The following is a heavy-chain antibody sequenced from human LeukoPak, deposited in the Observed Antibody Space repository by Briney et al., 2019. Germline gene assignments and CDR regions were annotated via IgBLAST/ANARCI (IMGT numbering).Heavy chain of an antibody. J-gene: IGHJ4*02. D-gene: IGHD2-2*01. CDR2: ISGSGGST. Sequence: GGSLRLSCAASGFTFSSYAMSWVRQAPGKGLEWVSVISGSGGSTYYAYSAKGWFTISRDNSKNTLYLQMNSLRAEDTAVYYCAKDGIVVVPAAMASLDYWGQGTLVTVSS. V-gene: IGHV3-23*01. CDR1: GFTFSSYA. CDR3: AKDGIVVVPAAMASLDY.